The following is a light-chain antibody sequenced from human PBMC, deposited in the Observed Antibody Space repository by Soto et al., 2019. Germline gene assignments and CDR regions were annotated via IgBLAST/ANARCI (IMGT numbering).Light chain of an antibody. CDR3: CSYAGSSNPF. V-gene: IGLV2-23*02. CDR1: SSDVGSYNL. Sequence: QSVLTQPASLSGTPAQSITIFCTGTSSDVGSYNLVSWYQQHPGKAPKLMIHEVSKRPSGVSTRFSGPKSGYTAALTIRGIQAEDEADYYCCSYAGSSNPFFGTR. J-gene: IGLJ1*01. CDR2: EVS.